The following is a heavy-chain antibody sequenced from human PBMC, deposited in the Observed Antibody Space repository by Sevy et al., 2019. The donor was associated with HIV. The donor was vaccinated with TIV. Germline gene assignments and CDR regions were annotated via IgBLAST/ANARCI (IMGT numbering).Heavy chain of an antibody. D-gene: IGHD6-13*01. J-gene: IGHJ1*01. CDR1: GFTFSNAW. CDR2: IKSKTDGGTT. V-gene: IGHV3-15*01. Sequence: GGSLRLSCAASGFTFSNAWMSWVRQAPGKGLEWVGRIKSKTDGGTTDYAAPVKGRFTISRDDSKNTLYLQMNSLKTEDTVVYYCTSEGASSSLEYFQHWGQGTLVTVSS. CDR3: TSEGASSSLEYFQH.